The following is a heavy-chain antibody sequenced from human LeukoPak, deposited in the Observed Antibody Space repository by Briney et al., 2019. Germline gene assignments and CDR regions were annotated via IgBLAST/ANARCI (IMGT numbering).Heavy chain of an antibody. CDR1: GFTFSSYA. Sequence: SGGSLRLSCAASGFTFSSYAMNWVRQAPGKGLEWVSAISGSGGGTYYADSVKGRFTISRDNAKNSLYLQMNSLRAEDTAVYYCARECMDTTMVDAFDIWGQGTMVTVSS. CDR2: ISGSGGGT. D-gene: IGHD5-18*01. V-gene: IGHV3-23*01. J-gene: IGHJ3*02. CDR3: ARECMDTTMVDAFDI.